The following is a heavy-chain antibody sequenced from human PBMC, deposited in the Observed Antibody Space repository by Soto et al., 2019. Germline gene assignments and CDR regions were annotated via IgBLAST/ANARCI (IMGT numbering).Heavy chain of an antibody. J-gene: IGHJ6*02. CDR3: ASSSFLRFGDLFHGLDV. Sequence: QVQLQQWGAGLLKPSETLSLTCAVHGGSFTGYYWDWIRQPPGKGLEWIGEINHGGSTNYNPSLKSRVIISVDTSKNQFSLKLTSVTAEDTALYFWASSSFLRFGDLFHGLDVWGQGTTVTVSS. D-gene: IGHD3-10*01. V-gene: IGHV4-34*01. CDR1: GGSFTGYY. CDR2: INHGGST.